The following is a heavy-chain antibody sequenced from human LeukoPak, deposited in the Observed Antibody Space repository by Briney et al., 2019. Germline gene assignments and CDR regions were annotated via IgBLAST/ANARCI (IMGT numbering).Heavy chain of an antibody. Sequence: SETLSLTCSVSGASIRSYFWSWIRQSPGKGLEWIGYVYDNDISNFDPSLESRVTILVDRSKSQFSLKLRSVTAADTAVYYCARGLVLATDDAFDIWGPGTMVTVSS. J-gene: IGHJ3*02. CDR2: VYDNDIS. D-gene: IGHD5-12*01. CDR3: ARGLVLATDDAFDI. CDR1: GASIRSYF. V-gene: IGHV4-59*01.